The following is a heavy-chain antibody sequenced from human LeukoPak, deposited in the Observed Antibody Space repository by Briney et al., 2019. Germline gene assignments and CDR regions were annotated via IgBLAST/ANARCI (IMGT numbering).Heavy chain of an antibody. CDR3: ALLRAVGGYDAFYT. D-gene: IGHD5-12*01. CDR2: IYYSGST. CDR1: CGPKSIYH. V-gene: IGHV4-59*08. J-gene: IGHJ3*02. Sequence: SETQSLTCSVCCGPKSIYHGLCPRQPPGKGLEWIGYIYYSGSTNYNPSLKSRVTMSVDTSKNQFSLKLPSVTAADTAVYCCALLRAVGGYDAFYTWGHERMVTVSS.